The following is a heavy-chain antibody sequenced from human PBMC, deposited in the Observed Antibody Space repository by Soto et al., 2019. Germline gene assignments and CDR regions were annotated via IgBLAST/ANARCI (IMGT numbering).Heavy chain of an antibody. CDR2: IIPMIGAT. J-gene: IGHJ3*02. CDR3: ARYWSAGTLYGAFDI. Sequence: QVQLVQSGSEVKKPGSSVKVSCKASGGTFSDFTLSWLRQAPGRGLDWMGGIIPMIGATNNAQKLKGRLTITADKSTGTVSMELNSLRSDDTAVYYCARYWSAGTLYGAFDIWGQGTEVTVSP. D-gene: IGHD2-15*01. V-gene: IGHV1-69*06. CDR1: GGTFSDFT.